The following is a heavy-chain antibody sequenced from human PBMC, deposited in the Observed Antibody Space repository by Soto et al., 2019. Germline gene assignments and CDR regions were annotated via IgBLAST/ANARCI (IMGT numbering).Heavy chain of an antibody. V-gene: IGHV1-69*13. J-gene: IGHJ6*02. CDR1: GGTFSSYA. CDR2: IIPIFGTA. Sequence: ASVKVSCKASGGTFSSYAISWVRQAPGQGLEWMGGIIPIFGTANYAQKFQGRVTITADESTSTAYMELSSLRSEDTAVYYCARGQVGATKSYYGMDVWGQGTTVTVSS. D-gene: IGHD1-26*01. CDR3: ARGQVGATKSYYGMDV.